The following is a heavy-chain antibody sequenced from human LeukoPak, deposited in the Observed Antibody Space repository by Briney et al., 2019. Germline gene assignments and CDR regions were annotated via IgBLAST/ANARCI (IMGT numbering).Heavy chain of an antibody. J-gene: IGHJ4*02. CDR2: IYTSGST. CDR3: ARDGPDIVVVAPLDY. V-gene: IGHV4-61*02. CDR1: GGSISSGSYY. Sequence: TSQTLSLTCTVSGGSISSGSYYWSWIRQPAGKGLEWIGRIYTSGSTNYNPSLKSRVTMSVDTSKNQFSLKLSSVTAADTAVYYCARDGPDIVVVAPLDYWGQGTLVTVSS. D-gene: IGHD2-15*01.